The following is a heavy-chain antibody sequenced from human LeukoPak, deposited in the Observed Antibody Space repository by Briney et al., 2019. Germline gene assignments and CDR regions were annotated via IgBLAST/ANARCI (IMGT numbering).Heavy chain of an antibody. CDR3: ARGGMATVRTNVDY. D-gene: IGHD5-24*01. J-gene: IGHJ4*02. Sequence: ASVKVSCKASGYTFASYGISWVRQAPGQGLAWVGWISAFNGNTNYAQKLQGRVTLSTDTSTSPAYMELRSLRSADTAVYYCARGGMATVRTNVDYWGQGTLVTVSS. V-gene: IGHV1-18*01. CDR2: ISAFNGNT. CDR1: GYTFASYG.